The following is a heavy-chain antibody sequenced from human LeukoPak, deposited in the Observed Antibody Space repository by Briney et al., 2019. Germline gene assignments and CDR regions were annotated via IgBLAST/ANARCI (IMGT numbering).Heavy chain of an antibody. CDR1: GFTFSNYW. Sequence: GGSLRLSCAGTGFTFSNYWMNWVRQAPGKGLEWVATIKEDGSRINYVDSVKGRFTISRDNAKNSVYLQMDNLRAEDTAVYYCVGSSGWLFDYWGQGILVAVSS. CDR3: VGSSGWLFDY. J-gene: IGHJ4*02. CDR2: IKEDGSRI. D-gene: IGHD6-19*01. V-gene: IGHV3-7*01.